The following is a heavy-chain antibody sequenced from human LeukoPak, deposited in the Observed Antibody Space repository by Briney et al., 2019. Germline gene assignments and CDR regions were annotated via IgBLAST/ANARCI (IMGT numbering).Heavy chain of an antibody. V-gene: IGHV3-7*05. CDR3: ARDQRYCSSSSCPWEPFDY. D-gene: IGHD2-2*01. J-gene: IGHJ4*02. CDR1: GFTFTDYY. Sequence: PGGSLRLSCAASGFTFTDYYMSWVRQAPGKGLEWVANIKQDGSEKYYVDSVKGRFTISRDNAKNSLYLQMNSLRAEDTAVYYCARDQRYCSSSSCPWEPFDYWGQGTLVTVSS. CDR2: IKQDGSEK.